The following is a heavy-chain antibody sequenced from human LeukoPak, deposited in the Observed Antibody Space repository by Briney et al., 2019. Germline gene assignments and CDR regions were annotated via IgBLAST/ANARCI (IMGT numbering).Heavy chain of an antibody. D-gene: IGHD3-3*02. V-gene: IGHV4-39*07. J-gene: IGHJ5*02. CDR3: VRLTIFGVLTINWFDP. CDR2: ILYSGDT. Sequence: SETLSLTCTVSGGSISSSNYYWGWIRQPPGKGLEWIGRILYSGDTHYNPSFKSRATISVDTSKNQFSLKLTSVTAVDTAVYYCVRLTIFGVLTINWFDPWGQGTLVTVSS. CDR1: GGSISSSNYY.